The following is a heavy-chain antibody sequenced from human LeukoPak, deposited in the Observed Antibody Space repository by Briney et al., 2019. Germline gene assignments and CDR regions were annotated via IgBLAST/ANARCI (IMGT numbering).Heavy chain of an antibody. CDR2: IDYSGST. V-gene: IGHV4-59*08. Sequence: SETLSLTCTVSGGSISSYYWSWIRQPPGKGLEWIWYIDYSGSTNYNPSLKSRVTISVDTSKNQFSLKLSSVTAADTAVYYCARHVPIEKGGDPDYYYYGMDVWGQGTTVTVSS. J-gene: IGHJ6*02. CDR3: ARHVPIEKGGDPDYYYYGMDV. D-gene: IGHD2-21*02. CDR1: GGSISSYY.